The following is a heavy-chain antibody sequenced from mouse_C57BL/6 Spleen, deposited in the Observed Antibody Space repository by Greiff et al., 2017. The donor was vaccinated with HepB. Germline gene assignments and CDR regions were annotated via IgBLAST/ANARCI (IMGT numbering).Heavy chain of an antibody. Sequence: EVQLQQSGPELVKPGASVKISCKASGYTFTDYYMNWVKQSHGKSLEWIGDINPNNGGTSYNQKFKGKATLTVDKSSSTAYMELRSLTSEDSAVYYCARRGDYDVDYAMDYWGQGTSVTVSS. CDR2: INPNNGGT. D-gene: IGHD2-4*01. CDR1: GYTFTDYY. CDR3: ARRGDYDVDYAMDY. J-gene: IGHJ4*01. V-gene: IGHV1-26*01.